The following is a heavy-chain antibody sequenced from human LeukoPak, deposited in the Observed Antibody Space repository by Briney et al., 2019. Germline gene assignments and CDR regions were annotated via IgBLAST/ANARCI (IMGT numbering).Heavy chain of an antibody. CDR1: GGSISSGGYS. J-gene: IGHJ4*02. CDR3: ARVPYLARHWEPFDY. Sequence: SQTLSLTCAVSGGSISSGGYSWSWIRQPPGKGLEWIGYIYHSGSTYYNPSLKSRVTISVDRSKNQFSLKLSSVTAADTAVYYCARVPYLARHWEPFDYWGQGTLVTVSS. V-gene: IGHV4-30-2*01. D-gene: IGHD1-26*01. CDR2: IYHSGST.